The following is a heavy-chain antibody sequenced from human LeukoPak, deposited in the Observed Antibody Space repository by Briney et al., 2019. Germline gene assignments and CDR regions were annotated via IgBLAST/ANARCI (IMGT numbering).Heavy chain of an antibody. V-gene: IGHV1-18*01. Sequence: GASVKVSCKASGYTFTSYGISWVRQAPGQGLEWMGWISAYNGNTNYAQKLQGRVTMTRDTSTSTVYMELSSLRSEDTAVYYCARDSSGWLDVWGQGTTVTVSS. CDR3: ARDSSGWLDV. J-gene: IGHJ6*02. D-gene: IGHD6-19*01. CDR2: ISAYNGNT. CDR1: GYTFTSYG.